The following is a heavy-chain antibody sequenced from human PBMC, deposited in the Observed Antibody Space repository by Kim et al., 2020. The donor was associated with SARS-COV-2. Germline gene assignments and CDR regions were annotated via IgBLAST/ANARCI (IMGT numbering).Heavy chain of an antibody. CDR1: GFTVSSNY. J-gene: IGHJ3*02. CDR3: ARRGGYYDSSGYYYVPSQWDAFDI. D-gene: IGHD3-22*01. Sequence: GGSLRLSCAASGFTVSSNYMSWVRQAPGKGLEWVSVIYSGGSTYYADSVKGRFTISRDNSKNTLYLQMNSLRAEDTAVYYCARRGGYYDSSGYYYVPSQWDAFDIWGQGTMVTVSS. V-gene: IGHV3-66*01. CDR2: IYSGGST.